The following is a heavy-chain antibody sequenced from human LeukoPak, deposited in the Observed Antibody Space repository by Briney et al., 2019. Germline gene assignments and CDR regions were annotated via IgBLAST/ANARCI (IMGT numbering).Heavy chain of an antibody. Sequence: SGTLSLTCAVSGGSISSSNWWSWVRQPPGKGLEWIGEIYHSGSTNYSPSLKSRVTISVDKSKNQFSLKLSSVTAADTAVYYCAKTYYYDSSGYYYENAFDIWGLGTMVTVSS. J-gene: IGHJ3*02. D-gene: IGHD3-22*01. CDR2: IYHSGST. V-gene: IGHV4-4*02. CDR3: AKTYYYDSSGYYYENAFDI. CDR1: GGSISSSNW.